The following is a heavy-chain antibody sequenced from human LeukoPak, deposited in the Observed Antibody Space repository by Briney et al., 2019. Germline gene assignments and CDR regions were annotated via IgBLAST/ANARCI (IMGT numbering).Heavy chain of an antibody. J-gene: IGHJ4*02. CDR1: GGPISSGDYY. V-gene: IGHV4-30-4*01. Sequence: PSQTLSLTCTVSGGPISSGDYYWRWIPRPPGKGLEWIGYSYYSGSTYYNPPPKSRVTISVDTSKNQFSLKLSSVTAADTAVYYCARASMIVVVIDYWGQGTLVTVSS. CDR2: SYYSGST. D-gene: IGHD3-22*01. CDR3: ARASMIVVVIDY.